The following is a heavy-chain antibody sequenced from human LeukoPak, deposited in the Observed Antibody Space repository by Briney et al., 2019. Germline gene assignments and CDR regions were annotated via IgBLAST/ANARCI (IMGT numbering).Heavy chain of an antibody. V-gene: IGHV3-NL1*01. D-gene: IGHD6-13*01. J-gene: IGHJ4*02. CDR3: AAYSSSW. CDR2: IYSGGST. CDR1: GFTFSSYG. Sequence: PGGSLRLSCAASGFTFSSYGMHWVRQAPGKGLEWVSVIYSGGSTYYADSVKGRFTISRDNSKNTLYLQMNSLRAEDTAVYYCAAYSSSWRGQGTLVTVSS.